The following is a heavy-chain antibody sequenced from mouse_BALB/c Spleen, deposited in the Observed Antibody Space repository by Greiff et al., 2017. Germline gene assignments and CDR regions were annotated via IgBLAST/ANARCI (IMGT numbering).Heavy chain of an antibody. CDR2: IYPSDSYT. CDR1: GYTFTSYW. J-gene: IGHJ4*01. D-gene: IGHD1-1*02. V-gene: IGHV1-69*02. Sequence: QVQLQQPGAELVRPGASVKLSCKASGYTFTSYWINWVKQRPGQGLEWIGNIYPSDSYTNYNQKFKDKATLTVDKSSSTAYMQLSSPTSEDSAVYYCTRGTMDYAMDYWGQGTSVTVSS. CDR3: TRGTMDYAMDY.